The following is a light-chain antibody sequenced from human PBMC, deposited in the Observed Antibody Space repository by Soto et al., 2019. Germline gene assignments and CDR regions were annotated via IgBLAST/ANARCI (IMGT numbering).Light chain of an antibody. J-gene: IGKJ1*01. CDR1: QSISSRY. V-gene: IGKV3-20*01. Sequence: EIVLTHCPGTLSLSPGERATLSCRASQSISSRYLAWYQQKPGQAPRLFIYGASSRATGIPDRFSGSGSGTEFTLTISRLQSEDFAVYYCQQYNNWSVTFGQGTKVDIK. CDR3: QQYNNWSVT. CDR2: GAS.